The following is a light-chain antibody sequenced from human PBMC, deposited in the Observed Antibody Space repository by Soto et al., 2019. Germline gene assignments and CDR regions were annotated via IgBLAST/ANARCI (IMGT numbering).Light chain of an antibody. Sequence: DLQMTQSPSSLSASIGDRVTITCQASQDITNYLNWYQQKPGKAPKLLIYDASNLETGVPSRFSGSGSGTDFTFTISSLQPEDVATYYCQQYDNFPRAITFGQGTRLELK. CDR3: QQYDNFPRAIT. J-gene: IGKJ5*01. CDR2: DAS. V-gene: IGKV1-33*01. CDR1: QDITNY.